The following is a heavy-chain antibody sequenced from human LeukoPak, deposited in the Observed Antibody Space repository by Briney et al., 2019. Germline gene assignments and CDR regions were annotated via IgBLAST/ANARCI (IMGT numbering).Heavy chain of an antibody. V-gene: IGHV4-4*02. CDR3: ATRHHSRTYMVPLDS. J-gene: IGHJ4*02. CDR1: GVTISSDNW. Sequence: SGTLSLTCAVYGVTISSDNWWTWVRQPPGKGLEWIGETHRSGDTKYNPSLNGRVTISMDNSKNQLSLNLISVTAADTAIYFCATRHHSRTYMVPLDSWGQGTLVTVSS. D-gene: IGHD3-10*01. CDR2: THRSGDT.